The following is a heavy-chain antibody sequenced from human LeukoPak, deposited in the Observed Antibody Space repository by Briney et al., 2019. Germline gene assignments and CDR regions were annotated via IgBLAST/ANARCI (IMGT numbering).Heavy chain of an antibody. D-gene: IGHD6-13*01. CDR2: IRYDGSNK. Sequence: GGSLRLSCAASGFTFSSYGMHWVRQAPGKGLEWVAFIRYDGSNKYYADSVKGRFTISRDNSKNTLYLQMNSLRAEDTAVYYCAKAHPTSPYIAKFDYWGQGTLVTVSS. CDR1: GFTFSSYG. V-gene: IGHV3-30*02. CDR3: AKAHPTSPYIAKFDY. J-gene: IGHJ4*02.